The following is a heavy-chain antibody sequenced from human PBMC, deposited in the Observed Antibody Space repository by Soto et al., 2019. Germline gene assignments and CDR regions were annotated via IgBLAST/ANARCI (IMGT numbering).Heavy chain of an antibody. J-gene: IGHJ4*02. CDR2: FDPEDGET. CDR1: GYTLTELS. V-gene: IGHV1-24*01. Sequence: GASVKVSCKASGYTLTELSTHWVRQAPGKGLEWMGGFDPEDGETIYAQKFQGRVTMTEDTSTDTAYMELSSLRSEDTAVYYCATDRNYYDSSGYWNDYWGQGTLVTVSS. D-gene: IGHD3-22*01. CDR3: ATDRNYYDSSGYWNDY.